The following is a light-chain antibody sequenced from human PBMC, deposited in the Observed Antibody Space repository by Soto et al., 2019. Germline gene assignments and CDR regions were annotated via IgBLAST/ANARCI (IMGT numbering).Light chain of an antibody. Sequence: QSALTQPGSVSGSPGQSITISCSGTSSDIGSYNLVSWYQQHPGKAPKVIIFEGSRLPSGVSSRFSGSKSGNTASLTISGLRPEDEADYDGSSYAGSNTLVVFGGGTKLTVL. V-gene: IGLV2-23*01. CDR1: SSDIGSYNL. CDR2: EGS. CDR3: SSYAGSNTLVV. J-gene: IGLJ2*01.